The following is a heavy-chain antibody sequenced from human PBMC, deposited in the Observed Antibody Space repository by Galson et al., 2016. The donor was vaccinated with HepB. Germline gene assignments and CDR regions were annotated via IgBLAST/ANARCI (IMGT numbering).Heavy chain of an antibody. D-gene: IGHD1-26*01. CDR3: ARVGILAGSGTYDY. CDR2: ISGSGSDT. Sequence: SLRLSCAVSGFTFSDFYMSWLRQAPGKGLEWLSYISGSGSDTIYADSLKGRFTISRDNAENSLFLQIHSPGVEDTAVYYCARVGILAGSGTYDYWGQGTLVTVSS. CDR1: GFTFSDFY. V-gene: IGHV3-11*06. J-gene: IGHJ4*02.